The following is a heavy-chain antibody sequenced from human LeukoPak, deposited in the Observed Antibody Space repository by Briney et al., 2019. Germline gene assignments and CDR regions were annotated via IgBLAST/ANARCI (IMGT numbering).Heavy chain of an antibody. CDR2: ISGRGGSP. J-gene: IGHJ4*02. CDR3: AKESLFRDFDY. CDR1: GFTFSSYA. Sequence: GGSLRLSCAASGFTFSSYAMSWVRPAPGKGLEWVSAISGRGGSPYYADSVKGRFTTSRDNSKNTLYLQMNSLRAEDTAVYYCAKESLFRDFDYWGQGTLVTVSS. V-gene: IGHV3-23*01.